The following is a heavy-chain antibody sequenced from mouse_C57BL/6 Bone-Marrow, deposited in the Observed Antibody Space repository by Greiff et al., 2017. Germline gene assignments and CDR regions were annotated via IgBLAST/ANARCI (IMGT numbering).Heavy chain of an antibody. CDR1: GFNIKDYY. D-gene: IGHD2-1*01. Sequence: VQLQQSGAELVRPGASVKLSCTASGFNIKDYYMHWVKQRPEQGLEWIGRIDPEDGDTEYAPKFQGTATMTADPSSNTAYLQLSSLTSEDTAVYYCTTYYGNYAGFAYWGQGTLVTVSA. CDR3: TTYYGNYAGFAY. CDR2: IDPEDGDT. V-gene: IGHV14-1*01. J-gene: IGHJ3*01.